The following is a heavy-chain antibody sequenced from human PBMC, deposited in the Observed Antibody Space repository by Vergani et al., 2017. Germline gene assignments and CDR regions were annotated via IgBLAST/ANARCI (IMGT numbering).Heavy chain of an antibody. CDR1: GFTFSSYA. V-gene: IGHV3-30-3*01. CDR3: AREGSIAVAGTDSCVY. CDR2: ISYDGSNK. J-gene: IGHJ4*02. Sequence: QVQLVESGGGVVQPGRSLRLSCAASGFTFSSYAMHWVRQAPGKGLEWVAVISYDGSNKYYADSVKGRFTISRDNSKNTLYLQMNSLRAEDTAVYYCAREGSIAVAGTDSCVYWGQGTLVTVSS. D-gene: IGHD6-19*01.